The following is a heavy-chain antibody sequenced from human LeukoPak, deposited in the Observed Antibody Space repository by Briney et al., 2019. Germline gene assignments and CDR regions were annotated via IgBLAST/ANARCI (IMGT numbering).Heavy chain of an antibody. D-gene: IGHD2-2*02. V-gene: IGHV3-33*01. J-gene: IGHJ4*02. CDR1: GFTFSSYG. Sequence: GRSLSLSCAASGFTFSSYGMHWVRQAPGKGLEWVAVIWYDGSNKYYADSVKGRFTISRDNSKNTLYLQMNSLRAEDTAVYYCARACSSTSCYIDYWGQGTLVTVSS. CDR3: ARACSSTSCYIDY. CDR2: IWYDGSNK.